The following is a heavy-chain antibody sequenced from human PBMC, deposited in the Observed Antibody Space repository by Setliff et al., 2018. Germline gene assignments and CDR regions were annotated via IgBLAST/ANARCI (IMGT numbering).Heavy chain of an antibody. CDR3: SRLVRYCSKTTCQTASGAEL. D-gene: IGHD2-8*01. J-gene: IGHJ4*02. Sequence: ASVKVSCKASGYTFSHSGITWVRQAPGQGLEWMGWISVYTGNTNYAPELQGRVTMTTDASTSTAYMELRGLTSDDTAVYYCSRLVRYCSKTTCQTASGAELWGQGTLVTVSS. CDR1: GYTFSHSG. CDR2: ISVYTGNT. V-gene: IGHV1-18*01.